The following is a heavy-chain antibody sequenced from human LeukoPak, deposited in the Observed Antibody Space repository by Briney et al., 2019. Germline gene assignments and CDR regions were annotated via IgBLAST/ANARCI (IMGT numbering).Heavy chain of an antibody. CDR3: ARHGSAFDP. D-gene: IGHD6-25*01. CDR1: GFTFSSYA. Sequence: GGSLRLSCEASGFTFSSYAMGWVRQAPGKGLEWISGISGTADRTYYSDSVKGRFTISRDNAKNSLYLQMNSLRAEDTAVYYCARHGSAFDPWGQGTLVTVSS. V-gene: IGHV3-23*01. CDR2: ISGTADRT. J-gene: IGHJ5*02.